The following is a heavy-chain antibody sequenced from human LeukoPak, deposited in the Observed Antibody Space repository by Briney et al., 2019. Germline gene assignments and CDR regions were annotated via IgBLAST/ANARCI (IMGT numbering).Heavy chain of an antibody. V-gene: IGHV3-30*03. CDR2: ISYDGSNK. CDR3: ARVCSYYDSSGYYYWFDP. D-gene: IGHD3-22*01. Sequence: GGSLRLSCAASGFTFSSYGMHWVRQAPGKGLEWVAVISYDGSNKYYADSVKGRFTISRDNSKNTLYLQMNSLRAEDTAVYYCARVCSYYDSSGYYYWFDPWGQGTLVTVSS. J-gene: IGHJ5*02. CDR1: GFTFSSYG.